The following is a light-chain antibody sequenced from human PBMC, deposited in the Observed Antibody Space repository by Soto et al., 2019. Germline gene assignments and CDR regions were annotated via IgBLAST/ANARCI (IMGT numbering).Light chain of an antibody. J-gene: IGKJ1*01. V-gene: IGKV2-24*01. CDR2: QVS. CDR3: VQLSHFPRT. Sequence: DTVMKQTPLSSPVTLGQPASISCRSSQSLVYSDGNTYLSWLQQRPGQPPRLLIYQVSNRFSGVPDRFSGSGAGTDFTLKISRVEADDVVIYFCVQLSHFPRTFGQGTKLEI. CDR1: QSLVYSDGNTY.